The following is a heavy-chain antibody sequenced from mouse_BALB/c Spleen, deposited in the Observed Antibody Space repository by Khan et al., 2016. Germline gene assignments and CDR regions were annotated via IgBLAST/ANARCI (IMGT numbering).Heavy chain of an antibody. CDR3: ATTVEAPRFAY. CDR2: ISYSGST. V-gene: IGHV3-2*02. CDR1: GYSITSDYA. Sequence: EVQLQESGPDLVKPSQSLSLTCTVTGYSITSDYAWNWIRQFPGNTLEWMGYISYSGSTSYHPSLKSRISITRDTSKNQFFLQLNSVTTEATATDYWATTVEAPRFAYWGQGTLVTVSA. J-gene: IGHJ3*01. D-gene: IGHD1-1*01.